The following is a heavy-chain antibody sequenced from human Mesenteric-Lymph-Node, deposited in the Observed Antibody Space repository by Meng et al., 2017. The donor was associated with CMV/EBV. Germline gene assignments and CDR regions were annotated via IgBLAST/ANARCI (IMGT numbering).Heavy chain of an antibody. D-gene: IGHD1-26*01. V-gene: IGHV3-30-3*01. J-gene: IGHJ4*02. CDR2: ISYDGSNK. CDR3: ASALSGIVGAKVGPY. Sequence: GESLKISCAASGFTFSSYAMHWVRQAPGKGLEWVAVISYDGSNKYYADSVKGRFTISRDNSKNTLYLQINSLRAEDTAVYYCASALSGIVGAKVGPYWGQGTLVTVSS. CDR1: GFTFSSYA.